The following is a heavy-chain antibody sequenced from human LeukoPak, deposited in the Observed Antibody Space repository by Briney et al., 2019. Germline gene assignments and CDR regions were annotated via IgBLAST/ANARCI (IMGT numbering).Heavy chain of an antibody. CDR3: ASFVGQYYYGSGSYYNY. J-gene: IGHJ4*02. V-gene: IGHV1-2*02. D-gene: IGHD3-10*01. CDR1: GYTFTGYY. Sequence: ASVKVSCKASGYTFTGYYMHWVRQAPGQGLEWMGWINPNSGGTNYAQKFQGRVTMTRDTSISTACMELSRLRSDDTAVYYCASFVGQYYYGSGSYYNYWGQGTLVTVSS. CDR2: INPNSGGT.